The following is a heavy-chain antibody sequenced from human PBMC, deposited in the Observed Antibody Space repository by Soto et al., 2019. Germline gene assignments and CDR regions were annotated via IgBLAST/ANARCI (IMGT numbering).Heavy chain of an antibody. J-gene: IGHJ3*02. V-gene: IGHV1-69*12. Sequence: QVQLVQSGAEVRKPGSSVKVSCKASGGTFSSYSISWVRQAPGQGLEWMGGTFTIFGTTKYAQKFKVRVGISEDESTSTAYMEVSSLTSEETAMYYCATNSRNRVEAFEIWGQGTMVTVSS. D-gene: IGHD2-15*01. CDR1: GGTFSSYS. CDR3: ATNSRNRVEAFEI. CDR2: TFTIFGTT.